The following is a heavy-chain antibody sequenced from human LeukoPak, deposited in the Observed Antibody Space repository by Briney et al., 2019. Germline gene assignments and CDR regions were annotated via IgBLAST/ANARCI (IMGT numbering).Heavy chain of an antibody. CDR1: GGTFSSYA. D-gene: IGHD6-19*01. CDR2: IIPIFGTA. V-gene: IGHV1-69*13. Sequence: SVKVSCKDSGGTFSSYAISWVRQAPGQGLEWMGGIIPIFGTANYAQKFQGRVTITADESTSTAYMELSSLRSEDTAVYYCATSSGIGNWFDPWGQGTLVTVSS. J-gene: IGHJ5*02. CDR3: ATSSGIGNWFDP.